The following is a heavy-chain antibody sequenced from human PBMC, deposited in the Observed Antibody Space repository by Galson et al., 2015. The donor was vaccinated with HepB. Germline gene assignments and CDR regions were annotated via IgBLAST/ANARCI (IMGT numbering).Heavy chain of an antibody. CDR3: ARERDPTSSGSLLNY. D-gene: IGHD6-6*01. V-gene: IGHV3-7*03. Sequence: SLRLSCAASGFTFSNYWMSWVRQAPGKGLEWVANIKEDGSETHYVDSKKGRFIISRDNAKKSLYLQMNSLRAEDTAIYYCARERDPTSSGSLLNYWGQGTLVTVSS. CDR2: IKEDGSET. CDR1: GFTFSNYW. J-gene: IGHJ4*02.